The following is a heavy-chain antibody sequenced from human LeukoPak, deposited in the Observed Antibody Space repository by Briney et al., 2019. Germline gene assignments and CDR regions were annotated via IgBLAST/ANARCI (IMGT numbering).Heavy chain of an antibody. CDR3: AKVPQLLSPSDY. CDR1: GFTFSSYA. D-gene: IGHD2-2*01. J-gene: IGHJ4*02. V-gene: IGHV3-23*01. CDR2: ISGSGGST. Sequence: GSLSLSCAASGFTFSSYAMSWVRQAPGKGLEWVSAISGSGGSTYYADSVKGRFTISRDNSKNTLYLQMNSLRAEDTAVYYCAKVPQLLSPSDYWGQGTLVTVSS.